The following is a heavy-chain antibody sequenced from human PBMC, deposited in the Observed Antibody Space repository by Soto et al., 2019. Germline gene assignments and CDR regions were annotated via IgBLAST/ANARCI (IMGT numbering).Heavy chain of an antibody. CDR2: ISSSSSYI. CDR3: ARDPASWGLDRSNWFDP. J-gene: IGHJ5*02. Sequence: GGSLRLSCAASGFTFSSYSMNWVRQAPGKGLEWVSSISSSSSYIYYADSVKGRFTISRDNAKNSLYLQMNSLRAEDTAVYYCARDPASWGLDRSNWFDPWGQGTLVTVSS. D-gene: IGHD2-21*01. V-gene: IGHV3-21*01. CDR1: GFTFSSYS.